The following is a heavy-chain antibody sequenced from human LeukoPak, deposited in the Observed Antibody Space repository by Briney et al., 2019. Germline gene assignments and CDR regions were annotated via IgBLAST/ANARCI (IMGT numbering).Heavy chain of an antibody. Sequence: ASVKVSCKASGYTFTSYGISWVRQAPGQGLEWMGWICAYNGNTNYAQKLQARVTLTTDPYTSTAYMEVRSLRPDGTAVYYCAINFDWLLSLPDYWGQGTLVTVSS. J-gene: IGHJ4*02. CDR3: AINFDWLLSLPDY. CDR1: GYTFTSYG. D-gene: IGHD3-9*01. CDR2: ICAYNGNT. V-gene: IGHV1-18*01.